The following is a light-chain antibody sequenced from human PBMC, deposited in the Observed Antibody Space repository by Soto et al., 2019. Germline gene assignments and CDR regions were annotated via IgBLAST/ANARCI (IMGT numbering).Light chain of an antibody. J-gene: IGKJ4*01. CDR2: DAS. Sequence: EFVLRQSRGTLFLSPGDIATTFCRASQTVRNNYLAWYQQKPGQAPRLLIYDASSRATGIPDRFSGGGSGTDFTLTISRLEPEDFAVYYCQQFSSYPLTFGGGTKVDIK. CDR3: QQFSSYPLT. V-gene: IGKV3-20*01. CDR1: QTVRNNY.